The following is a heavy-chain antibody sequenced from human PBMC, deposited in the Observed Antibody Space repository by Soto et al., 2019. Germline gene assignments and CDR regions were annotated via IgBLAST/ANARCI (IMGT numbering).Heavy chain of an antibody. V-gene: IGHV4-59*01. CDR2: IYYSGST. CDR3: ARGRFVVVPAAPRLDYYYGMDV. CDR1: GGSISSYY. D-gene: IGHD2-2*01. Sequence: PSETLSLTCTVSGGSISSYYWSWIRQPPGKGLEWIGYIYYSGSTNYNPSLKSRVTISVDTSKNQFSLKLSSVTAADTAVYYCARGRFVVVPAAPRLDYYYGMDVWGQGTTVTVSS. J-gene: IGHJ6*02.